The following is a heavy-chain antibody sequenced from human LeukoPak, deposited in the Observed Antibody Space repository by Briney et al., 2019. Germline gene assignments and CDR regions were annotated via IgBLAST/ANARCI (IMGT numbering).Heavy chain of an antibody. V-gene: IGHV4-38-2*02. J-gene: IGHJ1*01. CDR1: GYSISSGYY. D-gene: IGHD3-22*01. CDR2: IYHSGST. Sequence: SETLSLTCTVSGYSISSGYYWGWIRQPPGKGLEWIGSIYHSGSTYYNPSLKSRVTISVDTSKNQFSLKLSSVTAADTAVYYCAKRHFYDSNGYAPLFQHWGQGTLVTVSS. CDR3: AKRHFYDSNGYAPLFQH.